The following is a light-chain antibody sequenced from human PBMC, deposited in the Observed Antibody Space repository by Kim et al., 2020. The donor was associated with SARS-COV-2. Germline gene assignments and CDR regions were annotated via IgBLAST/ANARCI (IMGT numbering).Light chain of an antibody. Sequence: GQRVTISCSGSSSNIGSNTVNWYQQRPGTAPKLLIYSNNQRPSGVPDRFSGSKSGTSASLAISGLQSEDEADYYCAAWDDSLNAVVFGGGTQLTVL. V-gene: IGLV1-44*01. CDR3: AAWDDSLNAVV. CDR2: SNN. CDR1: SSNIGSNT. J-gene: IGLJ2*01.